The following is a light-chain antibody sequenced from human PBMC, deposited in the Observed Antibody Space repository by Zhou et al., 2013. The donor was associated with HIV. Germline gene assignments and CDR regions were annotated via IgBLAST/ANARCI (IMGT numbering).Light chain of an antibody. CDR1: QSVSSN. CDR2: GAS. J-gene: IGKJ2*01. Sequence: EIVMTQSPATLSVSPGERATLSCRASQSVSSNLAWYQQKPGQAPRLLIYGASTRATGIPARFSGSGSGTEFTLTISSMQSEDFAVYYCQQRSDWPPAYIFGQGTKLEI. CDR3: QQRSDWPPAYI. V-gene: IGKV3-15*01.